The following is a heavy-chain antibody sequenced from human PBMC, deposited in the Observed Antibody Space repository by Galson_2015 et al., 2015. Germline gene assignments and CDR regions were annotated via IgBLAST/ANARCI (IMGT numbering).Heavy chain of an antibody. J-gene: IGHJ6*02. D-gene: IGHD3-10*01. Sequence: GSTISYAESVKGRFTISRDNAKNTLYLQMNSLRAEDTAVYYCAGEPHYYYAMDVWGQGTTVTVSS. CDR3: AGEPHYYYAMDV. CDR2: GSTI. V-gene: IGHV3-74*01.